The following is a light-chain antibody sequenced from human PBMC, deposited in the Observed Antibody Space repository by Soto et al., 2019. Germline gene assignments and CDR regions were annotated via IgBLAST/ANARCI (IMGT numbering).Light chain of an antibody. CDR1: QSVSSSY. V-gene: IGKV3-20*01. Sequence: EIVLTQPPGTLSLSPGERATLSCRASQSVSSSYLTWYQQKPGQAPGLLIYGASSRATGIPDRFSGSGSGTDFTLTISRLEPEDFAVYYCQQYGSSPPITFGQGTLLEIK. J-gene: IGKJ5*01. CDR3: QQYGSSPPIT. CDR2: GAS.